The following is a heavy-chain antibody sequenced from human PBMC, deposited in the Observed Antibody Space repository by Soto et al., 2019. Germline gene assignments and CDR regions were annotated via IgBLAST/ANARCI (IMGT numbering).Heavy chain of an antibody. Sequence: QVQLVQSGAEVKKPGSSVKVSCKASGGTFTSYTITWVRRAPGQGLEWMGGIIPLFGTANYAQKFQGRVTITADESTTTAFMELSGLRSDDTAVYYCARETTTVTRDYFYYGMDVWGQGTTVTVSS. J-gene: IGHJ6*02. CDR3: ARETTTVTRDYFYYGMDV. CDR1: GGTFTSYT. CDR2: IIPLFGTA. D-gene: IGHD4-17*01. V-gene: IGHV1-69*01.